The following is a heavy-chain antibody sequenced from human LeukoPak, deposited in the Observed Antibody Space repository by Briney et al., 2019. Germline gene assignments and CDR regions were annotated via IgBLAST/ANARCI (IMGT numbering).Heavy chain of an antibody. CDR2: VSLSGLT. CDR3: SRENGAFSPFGY. D-gene: IGHD2-8*01. V-gene: IGHV4-4*02. Sequence: PSETLSLTCGVSGGSITSTNWWSWDRQPPGQGPEWIGEVSLSGLTNYNPSLSSRVIMALDTSKNHLSLHLTSVTAADTAVYYCSRENGAFSPFGYWGQGYLVTVLS. J-gene: IGHJ4*02. CDR1: GGSITSTNW.